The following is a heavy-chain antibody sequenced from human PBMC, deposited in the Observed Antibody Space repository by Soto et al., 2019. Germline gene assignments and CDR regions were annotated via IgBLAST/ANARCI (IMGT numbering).Heavy chain of an antibody. CDR2: IYYSGST. D-gene: IGHD2-21*01. CDR3: ARASGLWWYPY. V-gene: IGHV4-31*03. Sequence: PSETLSLTCTVSGGSISSGDYYWSWIRQHPGKGLEWIGYIYYSGSTYYNPSLKSRVTISVDTSKNQFSLKLSSVTAADTAVYYCARASGLWWYPYWGQGTLVTVSS. J-gene: IGHJ4*02. CDR1: GGSISSGDYY.